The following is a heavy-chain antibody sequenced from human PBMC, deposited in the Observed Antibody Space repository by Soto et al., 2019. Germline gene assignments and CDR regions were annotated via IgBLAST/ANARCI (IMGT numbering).Heavy chain of an antibody. V-gene: IGHV1-69*01. Sequence: QVQLVQSGAEVKKPGSSVKVSCKASGGTFSSYAISWVRQAPGQGLAWMGGIIPIFGTANYAQKFQGRVTITADESTSPACMELSSLRSEDTAVYYCARTEVVAATYYYYYGMDVWGQGTTVTVSS. CDR1: GGTFSSYA. D-gene: IGHD2-15*01. J-gene: IGHJ6*02. CDR3: ARTEVVAATYYYYYGMDV. CDR2: IIPIFGTA.